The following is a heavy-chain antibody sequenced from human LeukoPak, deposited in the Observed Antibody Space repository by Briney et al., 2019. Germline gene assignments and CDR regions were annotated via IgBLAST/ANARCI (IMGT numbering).Heavy chain of an antibody. CDR2: ISGGGGST. V-gene: IGHV3-23*01. D-gene: IGHD5-12*01. J-gene: IGHJ4*02. Sequence: GGSLRLSCAASGFTFNTYAIHWVRQSPGKGLEWVSVISGGGGSTHHADSVKGRFTISRDTSKNTLYLQMNSLRAEDTAVYFCAKDGDYHFFDYWGQGTLVTVPS. CDR1: GFTFNTYA. CDR3: AKDGDYHFFDY.